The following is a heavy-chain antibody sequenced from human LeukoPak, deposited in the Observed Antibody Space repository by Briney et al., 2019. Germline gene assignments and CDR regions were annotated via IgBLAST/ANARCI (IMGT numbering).Heavy chain of an antibody. CDR2: IWYDGSNK. CDR1: GFTFSSYD. Sequence: GGSLRLSCAASGFTFSSYDMHWVRQAPGKGLEWVALIWYDGSNKYYADSVKGRFTISRDNSKNTLYLQMNSLRAEDTAMYYCARVRIGGYCGGDCYSPDYWGQGTLVTVSS. J-gene: IGHJ4*02. D-gene: IGHD2-21*02. CDR3: ARVRIGGYCGGDCYSPDY. V-gene: IGHV3-33*01.